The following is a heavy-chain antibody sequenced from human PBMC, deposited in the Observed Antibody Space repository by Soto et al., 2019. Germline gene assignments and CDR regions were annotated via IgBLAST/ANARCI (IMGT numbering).Heavy chain of an antibody. CDR2: ISGSGGST. CDR3: AKDLKDSSGYYYFDY. Sequence: GGSLRLSCAASGFTFSSYAMSWVRQAPGKGLEWVSAISGSGGSTYYADSVKGRFTISRDNSKNTLYLQMNSLRAEDTAVYYCAKDLKDSSGYYYFDYWRQGTLVTVSS. J-gene: IGHJ4*02. V-gene: IGHV3-23*01. CDR1: GFTFSSYA. D-gene: IGHD3-22*01.